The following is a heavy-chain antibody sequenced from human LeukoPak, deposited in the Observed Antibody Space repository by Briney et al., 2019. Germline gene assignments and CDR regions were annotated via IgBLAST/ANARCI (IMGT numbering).Heavy chain of an antibody. CDR3: ATEYSDYDYGVNWFDP. CDR2: VTASGDNT. CDR1: GFTFSSCA. D-gene: IGHD5-12*01. Sequence: GGSLRLSCAASGFTFSSCALNWVRQAPGKGLEWISTVTASGDNTYYADSVKGRFTISRDNSKNTLYLQMKSLRVEDTAVYYCATEYSDYDYGVNWFDPWGQGTLVTVSS. V-gene: IGHV3-23*01. J-gene: IGHJ5*02.